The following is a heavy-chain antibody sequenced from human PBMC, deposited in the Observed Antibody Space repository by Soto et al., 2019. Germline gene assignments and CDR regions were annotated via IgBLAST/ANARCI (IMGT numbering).Heavy chain of an antibody. J-gene: IGHJ4*02. CDR2: INAGNGNT. Sequence: QVQLVQSGAEEKKPGASVKVSCKASGYTFTGYAMHWVRQAPGQRLEWMGWINAGNGNTKYSQKVQGRVTITRDTAASTAYMELSSLRSEDTAVYCCARAVGVPAAFDYWGQGTLVTVSS. D-gene: IGHD1-26*01. CDR3: ARAVGVPAAFDY. V-gene: IGHV1-3*05. CDR1: GYTFTGYA.